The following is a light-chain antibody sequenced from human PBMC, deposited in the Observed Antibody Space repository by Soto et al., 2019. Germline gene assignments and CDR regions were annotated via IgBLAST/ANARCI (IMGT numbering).Light chain of an antibody. CDR3: QSYDSSTNWV. J-gene: IGLJ3*02. V-gene: IGLV6-57*03. CDR2: EDN. CDR1: SGSIASNY. Sequence: NFMLTQPHSVSESPGKTVTISCTRSSGSIASNYVQWYQQRPGSAPTTVIYEDNQRPSGVPDRFSGSIDSSSNSASLTISGLKTEDEADYYCQSYDSSTNWVFGGGTKLT.